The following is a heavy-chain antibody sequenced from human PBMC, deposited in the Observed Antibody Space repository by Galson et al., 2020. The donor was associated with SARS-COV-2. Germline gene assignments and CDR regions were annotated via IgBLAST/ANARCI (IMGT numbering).Heavy chain of an antibody. CDR2: ISPSSSYI. Sequence: GESLKISCAASGFTFSSYNMNWVRQAPGKGPEWVSSISPSSSYIYYADSVRGRFTISRDNAKNSLYLQMNSLRAEDTAVYYCAKHQEIAGGRTIDYYYGMDVWGQGTTVTVSS. J-gene: IGHJ6*02. CDR3: AKHQEIAGGRTIDYYYGMDV. CDR1: GFTFSSYN. D-gene: IGHD6-13*01. V-gene: IGHV3-21*01.